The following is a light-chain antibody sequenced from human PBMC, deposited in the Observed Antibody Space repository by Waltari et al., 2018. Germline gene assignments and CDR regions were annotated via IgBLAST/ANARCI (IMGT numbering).Light chain of an antibody. CDR3: QHYVRLPAT. Sequence: DIVLTQSPGTLSLSPGERATLSCRASQSVSSTLAWYQQKPGQAHKLLIYGASIRATGVPDRFTGSGSGTDFSLTISSLEPEDFAVYFCQHYVRLPATFGQGTKVEIK. CDR1: QSVSST. J-gene: IGKJ1*01. CDR2: GAS. V-gene: IGKV3-20*01.